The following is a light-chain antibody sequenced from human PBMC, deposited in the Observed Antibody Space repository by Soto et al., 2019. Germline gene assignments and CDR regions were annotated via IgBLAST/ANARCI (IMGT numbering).Light chain of an antibody. CDR3: FLSYNGAYV. V-gene: IGLV7-46*01. J-gene: IGLJ1*01. CDR2: DTT. CDR1: TGAVTNGHY. Sequence: QAVVTQEPSLTVSPGGSVTLTCGSSTGAVTNGHYPYWFQQKPSQAPRTLIYDTTNTHSWTPSRFSGSLLEAKAALSLSGTQPEDEVEYYCFLSYNGAYVFGTGTKVTVL.